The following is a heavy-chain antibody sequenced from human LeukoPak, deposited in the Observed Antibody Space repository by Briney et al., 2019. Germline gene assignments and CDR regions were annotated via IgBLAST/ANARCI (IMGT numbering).Heavy chain of an antibody. CDR2: INHSGST. CDR3: ASLTFGGNSRGLDY. D-gene: IGHD4-23*01. V-gene: IGHV4-34*01. J-gene: IGHJ4*02. CDR1: GGSFSGYY. Sequence: SETLSLTCAVYGGSFSGYYWSWIRQPPGKGLEWIGEINHSGSTNYNPSLKSRVTISVDTSKNQFSLKLSSVTAPDTAVFYCASLTFGGNSRGLDYWGQGTLVTVSS.